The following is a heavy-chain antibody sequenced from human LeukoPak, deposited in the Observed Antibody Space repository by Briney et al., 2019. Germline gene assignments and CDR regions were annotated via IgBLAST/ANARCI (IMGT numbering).Heavy chain of an antibody. V-gene: IGHV4-59*01. Sequence: SETLSLTCSVSGGSISSFYWNWIRYTPGKGLEWIGYVSYSGSTNYNPSLKGRVSISVDTSKNQFSLSLWSVTAADTAVYYCARKANCGGGACYPYYYYYFFDFWGKGTTVTVSS. D-gene: IGHD2-15*01. CDR3: ARKANCGGGACYPYYYYYFFDF. CDR2: VSYSGST. CDR1: GGSISSFY. J-gene: IGHJ6*03.